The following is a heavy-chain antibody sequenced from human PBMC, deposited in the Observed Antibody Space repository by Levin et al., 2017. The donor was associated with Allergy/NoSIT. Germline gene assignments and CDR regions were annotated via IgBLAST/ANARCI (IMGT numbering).Heavy chain of an antibody. CDR3: ARIDYYGSGTGLDI. V-gene: IGHV4-4*02. CDR1: GGSISSSNW. D-gene: IGHD3-10*01. Sequence: SETLSLTCAVSGGSISSSNWWSWVRQPPGKGLEWIGEIYHSGSTNYNPSLKSRVTISVDKSKNQFSLKLSSVTAADTAVYYCARIDYYGSGTGLDIWGQGTMVTVSS. CDR2: IYHSGST. J-gene: IGHJ3*02.